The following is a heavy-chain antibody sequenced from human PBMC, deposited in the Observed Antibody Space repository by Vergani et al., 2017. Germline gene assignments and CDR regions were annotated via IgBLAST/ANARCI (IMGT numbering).Heavy chain of an antibody. CDR2: ISGSGGST. CDR1: VFTFSSYA. J-gene: IGHJ4*02. CDR3: AKGLYYYDSSGYYDY. D-gene: IGHD3-22*01. V-gene: IGHV3-23*01. Sequence: EVQLLESGGGLVQPGGSLRLSCAASVFTFSSYAMSWVRQAPGKGLEWVSAISGSGGSTYYADSVKGRFTISRDNSKNTLYLQMNSLRAEDTAVYYCAKGLYYYDSSGYYDYWGQGTLVTVSS.